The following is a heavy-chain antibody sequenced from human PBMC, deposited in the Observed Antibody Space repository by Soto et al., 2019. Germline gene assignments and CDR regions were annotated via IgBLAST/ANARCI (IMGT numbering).Heavy chain of an antibody. CDR1: GGSISSYY. CDR2: IYYSGST. J-gene: IGHJ5*02. D-gene: IGHD3-22*01. CDR3: ARHLGYDSSGYFRNWFDP. V-gene: IGHV4-59*08. Sequence: SEILSLTCTVSGGSISSYYWSWIRQPPGKGLEWIGYIYYSGSTNYNPSLKSRVTMSVDTSKNQFSLKLSSVTAADTAVYYCARHLGYDSSGYFRNWFDPWGQGTLVNVSS.